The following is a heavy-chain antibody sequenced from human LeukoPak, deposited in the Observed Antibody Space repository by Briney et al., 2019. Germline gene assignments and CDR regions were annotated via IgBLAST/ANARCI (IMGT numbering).Heavy chain of an antibody. CDR2: IYYSGST. J-gene: IGHJ6*03. Sequence: SETLSLTCTVSGGSISSYYWSWIRQPPGKGLEWIGYIYYSGSTNYNPSLKSRVTISVDTSKNQFSLKLSSVTAADTAVYYCARDRSGYYMDVWGKGTTVTVSS. V-gene: IGHV4-59*01. CDR1: GGSISSYY. D-gene: IGHD3-3*01. CDR3: ARDRSGYYMDV.